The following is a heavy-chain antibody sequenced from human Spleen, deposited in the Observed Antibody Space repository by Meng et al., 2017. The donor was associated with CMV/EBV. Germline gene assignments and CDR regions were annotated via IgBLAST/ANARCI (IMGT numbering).Heavy chain of an antibody. D-gene: IGHD1-1*01. J-gene: IGHJ4*02. V-gene: IGHV3-21*04. CDR1: GFTFSSYS. CDR3: AKHSETGTHGYLDY. CDR2: ISSSSSYI. Sequence: GESLKISCAASGFTFSSYSMNWVRQAPGKGLEWVSSISSSSSYIYYADSVKGRFTISRDNAKNSLYLQMNSLRAEDTAVYYCAKHSETGTHGYLDYWGQGTLVTVSS.